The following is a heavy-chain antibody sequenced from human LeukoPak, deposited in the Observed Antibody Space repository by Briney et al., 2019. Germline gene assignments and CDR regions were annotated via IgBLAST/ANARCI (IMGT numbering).Heavy chain of an antibody. Sequence: GGSLRLSCAASGFTFDDYARRWVRQAPGKGLEWVSTITDAGITTYYTDSVKGRFTISRDNYRNTLFLQMNSLRADDTAIYYCAKGGDSSMGIDNWGQGTLVTVSS. CDR1: GFTFDDYA. D-gene: IGHD5-18*01. V-gene: IGHV3-23*01. CDR2: ITDAGITT. CDR3: AKGGDSSMGIDN. J-gene: IGHJ4*02.